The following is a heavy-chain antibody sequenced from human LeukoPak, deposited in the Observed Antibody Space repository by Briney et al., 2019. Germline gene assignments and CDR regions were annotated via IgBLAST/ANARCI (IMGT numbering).Heavy chain of an antibody. J-gene: IGHJ5*01. V-gene: IGHV3-23*01. Sequence: NPGGSLRLSCAASGFTFDDYTMHWVRQAPGKGLEWDSAISGSGGSTYYSDSVKGRFTISGDNSKNTLYLQMNSLRVEDTAVYYCAREFRSGYNSRWFDYWGQGTLVTVSS. CDR2: ISGSGGST. CDR3: AREFRSGYNSRWFDY. D-gene: IGHD6-19*01. CDR1: GFTFDDYT.